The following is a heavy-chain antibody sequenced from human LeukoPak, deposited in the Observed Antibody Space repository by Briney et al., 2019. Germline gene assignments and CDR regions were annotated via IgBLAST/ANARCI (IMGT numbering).Heavy chain of an antibody. CDR2: ITGGGETT. J-gene: IGHJ4*02. Sequence: GGSLRLSCAASGFTFTSYGMNWVCQAPGKRLEWVSGITGGGETTFYADSVKGRFTISRDNHKNTLYLQMNSLRADDTAVYYCARDARLMAFDNWGQGTLVTVSS. CDR1: GFTFTSYG. CDR3: ARDARLMAFDN. V-gene: IGHV3-23*01. D-gene: IGHD2-8*01.